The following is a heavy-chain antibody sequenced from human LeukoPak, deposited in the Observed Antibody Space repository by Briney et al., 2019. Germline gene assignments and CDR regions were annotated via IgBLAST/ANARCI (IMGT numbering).Heavy chain of an antibody. CDR2: IYTSGST. J-gene: IGHJ3*02. Sequence: TSETLSLTCTVSGGSISSYYWSWIRPPAGKGLEWIGRIYTSGSTNYNPSLKSRVTMSVDTSKNQFSLKLSSVTAADTAVYYCARDSSSSWSYDAFDIWGQGTMVTVSS. D-gene: IGHD6-13*01. V-gene: IGHV4-4*07. CDR1: GGSISSYY. CDR3: ARDSSSSWSYDAFDI.